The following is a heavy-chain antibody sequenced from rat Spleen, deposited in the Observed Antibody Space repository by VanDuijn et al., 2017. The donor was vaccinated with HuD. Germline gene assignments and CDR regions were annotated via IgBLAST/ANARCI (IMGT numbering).Heavy chain of an antibody. CDR3: ATDGFYDGTYYAVYVMDA. Sequence: EVQLVESGGGLVQPGRSLKLSCAASEFTFSDYYMAWVRQAPTKGLEWVASISYDGGSTYYRDSVKGRFTISRDNAKSTLFLQMDSLRSEDTATYYCATDGFYDGTYYAVYVMDAWGQGASVTVSS. D-gene: IGHD1-12*02. V-gene: IGHV5-20*01. CDR2: ISYDGGST. CDR1: EFTFSDYY. J-gene: IGHJ4*01.